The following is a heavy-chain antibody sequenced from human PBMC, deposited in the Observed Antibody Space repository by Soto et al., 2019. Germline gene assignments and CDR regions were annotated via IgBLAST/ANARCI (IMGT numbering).Heavy chain of an antibody. CDR1: GGSISSGDYY. V-gene: IGHV4-30-4*01. J-gene: IGHJ4*02. D-gene: IGHD3-16*01. CDR3: AKSFSWGSLYFDY. CDR2: IYYSGST. Sequence: SETLSLTCTVSGGSISSGDYYWSWIRQPPGKGLEWIGYIYYSGSTYYNPSPKSRVTISVDTSKNQFSLKLSSVTAADTAVYYCAKSFSWGSLYFDYWGQGTLVTVSS.